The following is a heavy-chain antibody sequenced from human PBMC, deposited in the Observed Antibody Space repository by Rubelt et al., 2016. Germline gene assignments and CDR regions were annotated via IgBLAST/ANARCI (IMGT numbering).Heavy chain of an antibody. CDR2: ISSSGSTI. V-gene: IGHV3-11*01. CDR3: ARRYDFWSGPFYGMDV. D-gene: IGHD3-3*01. J-gene: IGHJ6*02. Sequence: VQGKGLEWVSYISSSGSTIYYADSVKGRFTISRDNAKNSLYLQMNSLRAEDTAVYYCARRYDFWSGPFYGMDVWGQGTTVTVSS.